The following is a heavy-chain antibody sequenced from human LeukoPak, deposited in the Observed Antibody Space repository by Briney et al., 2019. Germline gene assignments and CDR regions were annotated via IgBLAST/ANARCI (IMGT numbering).Heavy chain of an antibody. Sequence: GGSLRLSCAASGFTFSSYSMNWVRQAPGKGLEWVAVIWYDGSNKYYADSVKGRFTISRDNSKDTLYLQMNSLRAEDTAVYYCAAAMSRYYYYGMDVWGLGTTVTVSS. V-gene: IGHV3-33*08. CDR3: AAAMSRYYYYGMDV. D-gene: IGHD6-25*01. J-gene: IGHJ6*02. CDR1: GFTFSSYS. CDR2: IWYDGSNK.